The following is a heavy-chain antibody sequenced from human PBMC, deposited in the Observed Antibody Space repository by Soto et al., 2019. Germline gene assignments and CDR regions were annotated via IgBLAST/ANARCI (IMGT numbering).Heavy chain of an antibody. V-gene: IGHV3-21*01. CDR2: ISSSSSYI. CDR3: ARPLSAAGYSSSWYSYYYYGMDV. J-gene: IGHJ6*02. D-gene: IGHD6-13*01. CDR1: GFTFSSYS. Sequence: GGSLRLSCAAFGFTFSSYSMNWVRQAPGKGLEWVSSISSSSSYIYYADSVKGRFTISRDNAKNSLYLQMNSLRAEDTAVYYCARPLSAAGYSSSWYSYYYYGMDVWGQGTTVTVSS.